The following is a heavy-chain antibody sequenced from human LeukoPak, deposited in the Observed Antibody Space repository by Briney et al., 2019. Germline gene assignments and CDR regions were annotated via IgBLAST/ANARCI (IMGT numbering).Heavy chain of an antibody. V-gene: IGHV3-23*01. J-gene: IGHJ5*02. CDR1: GFTFSNYA. CDR2: ISGAGGGT. Sequence: PGGSLRLSCAASGFTFSNYAMGWVRQAPGKGLEWVAAISGAGGGTYYGDSVRGRFTISRDNSKNTLYLQMSSLRAEDTAVYYCANRAVTGYISPWGQGTLVTVSS. D-gene: IGHD6-13*01. CDR3: ANRAVTGYISP.